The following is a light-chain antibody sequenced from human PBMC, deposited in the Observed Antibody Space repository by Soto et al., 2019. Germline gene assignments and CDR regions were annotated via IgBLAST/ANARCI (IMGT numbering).Light chain of an antibody. CDR2: EVS. Sequence: QSALTQPPSASGSPGQSVTISCTGTSSDVGGYNYVSWYQQHPGKAPKLMIYEVSKRPSGVPDRFSGSKSGNTASLNVSGLQAEDEADYYCSSYAGSRVVFGGGTKLTVL. CDR3: SSYAGSRVV. V-gene: IGLV2-8*01. J-gene: IGLJ2*01. CDR1: SSDVGGYNY.